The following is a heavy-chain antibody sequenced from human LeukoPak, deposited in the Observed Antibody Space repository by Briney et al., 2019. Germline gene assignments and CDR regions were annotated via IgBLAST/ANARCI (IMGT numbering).Heavy chain of an antibody. J-gene: IGHJ4*02. CDR1: GGSISSGSYY. V-gene: IGHV4-61*02. Sequence: SETLSLTCTVSGGSISSGSYYWSWIRQPAGKGLEWIGRIYTSGSTNYNPSLKSRVTISVDTSKNQFSLKLSSVTAADTAGYYCARDYDSSGYAISGDYWGQGTLVTVSS. CDR2: IYTSGST. D-gene: IGHD3-22*01. CDR3: ARDYDSSGYAISGDY.